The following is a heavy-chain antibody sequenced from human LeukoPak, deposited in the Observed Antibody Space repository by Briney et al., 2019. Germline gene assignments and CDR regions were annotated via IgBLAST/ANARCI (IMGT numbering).Heavy chain of an antibody. J-gene: IGHJ4*02. V-gene: IGHV1-2*02. CDR2: INPNSGAT. D-gene: IGHD5-18*01. Sequence: ASVKVSCKASGYTFTGYYLHWVRQAPGQGLEWVGWINPNSGATNYPQSFQGRVTVTRDTSITTAYMELSRLRSDDTAVYYCAREGRVDSAVVLFDYWGQGTLVTVSS. CDR1: GYTFTGYY. CDR3: AREGRVDSAVVLFDY.